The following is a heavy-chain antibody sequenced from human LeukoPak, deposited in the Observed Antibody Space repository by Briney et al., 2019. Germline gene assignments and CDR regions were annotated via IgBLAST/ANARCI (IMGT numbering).Heavy chain of an antibody. D-gene: IGHD4/OR15-4a*01. CDR1: GGSVSRGGYY. J-gene: IGHJ4*02. CDR3: ARGGTLMAMVN. V-gene: IGHV4-39*07. Sequence: SETLSLTCSVSGGSVSRGGYYWGWIRQPPGKGLEWIGTIYYSGSTYYDPSLKSRVTMSVDTSKNQFSLNLNSVTAADTAVYYCARGGTLMAMVNWGQGTLVTVSS. CDR2: IYYSGST.